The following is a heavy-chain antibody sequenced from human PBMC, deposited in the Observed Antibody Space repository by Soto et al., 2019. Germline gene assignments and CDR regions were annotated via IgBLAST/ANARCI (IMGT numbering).Heavy chain of an antibody. CDR2: ISHDGTNT. D-gene: IGHD1-26*01. V-gene: IGHV3-30*18. CDR3: AKVLPATGIGGGGDAFDI. J-gene: IGHJ3*02. CDR1: GFTLGSWG. Sequence: GSPKLVSAASGFTLGSWGMPLISKAPGKGLEWVALISHDGTNTYCADCVRGRFTIPRDNSENRLYLEMNTLRVEDTAVYYCAKVLPATGIGGGGDAFDIWGQGTMVTASS.